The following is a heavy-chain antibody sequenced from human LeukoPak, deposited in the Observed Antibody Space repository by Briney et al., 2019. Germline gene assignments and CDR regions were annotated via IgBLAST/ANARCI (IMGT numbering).Heavy chain of an antibody. D-gene: IGHD3-10*01. Sequence: PGRSLRLSCAASGFTFSSYAMHWVRQAPGKGLEGVAVISYEGSNKYYADSVKGRFTISRDNSKNTLYLQMNSLRAEDTAVYYCARGGRPYYGSGIYPDYWGQGTLVTVSS. CDR3: ARGGRPYYGSGIYPDY. CDR2: ISYEGSNK. V-gene: IGHV3-30*04. CDR1: GFTFSSYA. J-gene: IGHJ4*02.